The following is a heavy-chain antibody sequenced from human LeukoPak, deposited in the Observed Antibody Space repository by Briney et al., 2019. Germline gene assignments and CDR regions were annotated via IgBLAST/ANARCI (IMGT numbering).Heavy chain of an antibody. V-gene: IGHV4-39*06. Sequence: SETLSLTCTVSGGSISSSSYYWGWIRQPPGKGLEWIGHIYYTGSTYYSPSLKTRLTISLDTSKNQFTLRLSSVTAANTAVYYCARVFFDCYSSGCRPNWFDPWGQGTLVTVSS. CDR2: IYYTGST. CDR3: ARVFFDCYSSGCRPNWFDP. D-gene: IGHD6-19*01. CDR1: GGSISSSSYY. J-gene: IGHJ5*02.